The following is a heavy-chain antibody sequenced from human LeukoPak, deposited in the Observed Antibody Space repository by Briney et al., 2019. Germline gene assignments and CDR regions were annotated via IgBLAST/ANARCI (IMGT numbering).Heavy chain of an antibody. Sequence: GGSLRLSCAASGFTFSTYVMQWVRQAPGKGLEYVSAITGDGVYTYYANSVKGRFTISRDNSKKTLYLQMGSLRADDMAVYYCARVSTNDRRNAFDIWGQGTMVTVSS. D-gene: IGHD2-8*01. CDR3: ARVSTNDRRNAFDI. CDR1: GFTFSTYV. J-gene: IGHJ3*02. V-gene: IGHV3-64*01. CDR2: ITGDGVYT.